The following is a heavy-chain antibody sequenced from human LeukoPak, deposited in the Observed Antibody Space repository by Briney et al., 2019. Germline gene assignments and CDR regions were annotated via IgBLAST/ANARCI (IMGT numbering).Heavy chain of an antibody. CDR3: ARSDYFHN. CDR1: GFSLSGSL. Sequence: GGSLRLSCEASGFSLSGSLMHWVRQAPGKGLMWVSQSKYDGSTKSYAASVRGRFTISRDNAKNTLYLHMDSLRAEDTAVYYCARSDYFHNWGQGTMVVVSA. V-gene: IGHV3-74*01. CDR2: SKYDGSTK. D-gene: IGHD2/OR15-2a*01. J-gene: IGHJ3*01.